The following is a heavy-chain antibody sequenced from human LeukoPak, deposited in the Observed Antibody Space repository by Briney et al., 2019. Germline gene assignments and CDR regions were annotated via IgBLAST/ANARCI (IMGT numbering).Heavy chain of an antibody. D-gene: IGHD3-10*01. CDR2: ISGSGGST. J-gene: IGHJ4*02. CDR3: ANHITMVRGVIDY. Sequence: PGGSLRLSCAASGFTFSSYAMSWVRQAPGKGLEWVSAISGSGGSTYYADSVKGRFTISRDNSKNTLYLQMNSLRAEDTAVYYCANHITMVRGVIDYWGQGTLVTVSS. CDR1: GFTFSSYA. V-gene: IGHV3-23*01.